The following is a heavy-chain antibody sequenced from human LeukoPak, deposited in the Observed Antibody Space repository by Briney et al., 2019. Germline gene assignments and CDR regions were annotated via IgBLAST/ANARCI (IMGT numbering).Heavy chain of an antibody. Sequence: GGSLRLSCAASGFNFNNYNMNWVRQAPGKGLEWVSYITLSSSTTYYADSVKGRFTISRDNSKNTLYLQMNSLRAEDTAVYYCAKDPDCTSGVCYTFFDYWGQGTLVTVSS. V-gene: IGHV3-48*01. CDR3: AKDPDCTSGVCYTFFDY. CDR2: ITLSSSTT. D-gene: IGHD2-8*01. J-gene: IGHJ4*02. CDR1: GFNFNNYN.